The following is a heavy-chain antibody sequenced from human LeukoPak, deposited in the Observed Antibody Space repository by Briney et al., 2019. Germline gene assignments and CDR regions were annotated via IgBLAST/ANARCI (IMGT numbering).Heavy chain of an antibody. D-gene: IGHD6-13*01. J-gene: IGHJ4*02. CDR1: GFTFSSYA. CDR2: ISGSGGST. Sequence: GGSLTLSCAASGFTFSSYAMSWVRQAPGKGLEWVSAISGSGGSTYYADSVNGRFTISRDNSNNTLYLQMNSLGAEDTDVYYCAKDEIAARSPYYFDYWGQGTLVTVSS. V-gene: IGHV3-23*01. CDR3: AKDEIAARSPYYFDY.